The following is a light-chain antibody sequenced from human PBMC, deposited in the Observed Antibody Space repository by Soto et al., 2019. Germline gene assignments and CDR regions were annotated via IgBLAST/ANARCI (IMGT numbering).Light chain of an antibody. CDR3: QQYVSVAWT. CDR2: SAS. CDR1: QRINNY. Sequence: DIQMTQSPSALSASVGDRVTITCRASQRINNYVNWYHHKPGQAPQLLISSASSLQSGVPSRFSGSGSGTDFTLTISSLQPEDFATYYCQQYVSVAWTFGQGTKVGIK. J-gene: IGKJ1*01. V-gene: IGKV1-39*01.